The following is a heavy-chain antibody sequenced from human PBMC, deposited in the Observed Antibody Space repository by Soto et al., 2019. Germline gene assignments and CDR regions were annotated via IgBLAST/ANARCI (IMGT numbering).Heavy chain of an antibody. Sequence: ASVKVSCKASGCTFNSYAISWVRQAPGQVLEWMGGIIPIFGTANHAQKFQGRVTITADKSTSTAYMELSSLRSEDTAVYYCAREGYSGYDLDYWGQGTLVTVSS. J-gene: IGHJ4*02. D-gene: IGHD5-12*01. CDR1: GCTFNSYA. CDR2: IIPIFGTA. V-gene: IGHV1-69*06. CDR3: AREGYSGYDLDY.